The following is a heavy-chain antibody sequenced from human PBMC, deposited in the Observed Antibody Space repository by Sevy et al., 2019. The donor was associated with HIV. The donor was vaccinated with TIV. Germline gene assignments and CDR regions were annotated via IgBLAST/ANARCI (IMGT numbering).Heavy chain of an antibody. CDR3: ARSPPVVVVPGAPSWFDP. D-gene: IGHD2-2*01. Sequence: SETLSLTCAVHGGSFSGYYWSWIRQPPGKGLEWIGEINDSGITNYNPSLKSRVTIAVDTSKKQFYLRLSSVTAADTAVYYCARSPPVVVVPGAPSWFDPWGQGTLVTVSS. V-gene: IGHV4-34*01. CDR2: INDSGIT. CDR1: GGSFSGYY. J-gene: IGHJ5*02.